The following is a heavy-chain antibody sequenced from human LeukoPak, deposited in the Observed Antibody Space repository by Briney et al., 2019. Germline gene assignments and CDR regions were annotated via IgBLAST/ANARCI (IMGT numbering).Heavy chain of an antibody. CDR1: GFTFSSYA. Sequence: GSLRLSCAASGFTFSSYAMSWVRQAPGKGLEWVSAISGSGGSTYYADSGKGRFTISRDNSKNTLYLQMNSLRAEDTAVYYCAKVDDYVWTVQHWGQGTLVTVSS. D-gene: IGHD3-16*01. CDR2: ISGSGGST. V-gene: IGHV3-23*01. J-gene: IGHJ1*01. CDR3: AKVDDYVWTVQH.